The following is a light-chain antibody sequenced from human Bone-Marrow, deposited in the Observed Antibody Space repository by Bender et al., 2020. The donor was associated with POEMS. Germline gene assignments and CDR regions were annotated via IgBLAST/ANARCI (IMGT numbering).Light chain of an antibody. V-gene: IGLV2-14*01. J-gene: IGLJ3*02. Sequence: QSALTQPASVSGSPGQSITISCTGTSSDVGGYKYVSWYQQLPGEAPKLLIDEVTNRPSGVSHRFSGSKSGFTASLTISGVQAEDEATYYCCSYISPTALLFGGGTKLTVL. CDR3: CSYISPTALL. CDR1: SSDVGGYKY. CDR2: EVT.